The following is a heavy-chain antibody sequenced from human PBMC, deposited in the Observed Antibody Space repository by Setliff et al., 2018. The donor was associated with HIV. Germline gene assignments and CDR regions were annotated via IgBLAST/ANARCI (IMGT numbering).Heavy chain of an antibody. CDR1: GGAFSGYY. D-gene: IGHD2-21*01. V-gene: IGHV4-34*01. J-gene: IGHJ4*02. CDR2: ANHKGVA. Sequence: SETLSLTCAVYGGAFSGYYWTWIRQSPGRGLEWIGEANHKGVANYSPSLMRRATISADTSKNQFSLRLSSVTAADTALYFCTRAQIAAPRPFDYWGQGTLVTVSS. CDR3: TRAQIAAPRPFDY.